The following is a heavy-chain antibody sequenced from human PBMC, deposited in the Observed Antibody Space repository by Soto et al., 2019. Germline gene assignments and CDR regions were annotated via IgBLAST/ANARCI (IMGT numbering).Heavy chain of an antibody. D-gene: IGHD5-18*01. CDR2: INPNSGGT. J-gene: IGHJ4*02. V-gene: IGHV1-2*04. CDR1: GYTFTGYY. CDR3: ARSRYSYGGSPCY. Sequence: QVQLVQSGAEVKKPGASVKVSCKASGYTFTGYYMHWVRQAPGQGLEWMGWINPNSGGTNYAQKFQGWVTMTRATSISTAYMELSRLRSDDTAVYYCARSRYSYGGSPCYWGQGTLVTVSS.